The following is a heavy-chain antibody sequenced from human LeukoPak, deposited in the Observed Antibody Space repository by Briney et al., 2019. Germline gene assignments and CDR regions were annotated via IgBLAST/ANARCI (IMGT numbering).Heavy chain of an antibody. CDR2: IYSGGST. Sequence: GGSLRLSCAASGFTVSSNYMSWVRQAPGKGLEWVSVIYSGGSTYYADSVKGRFTIPRDNSKNTLYLQMNSLRAEDTAVYYCAREGYYYDSSGYIPKNFDYWGQGTLVTVSS. CDR1: GFTVSSNY. V-gene: IGHV3-66*01. J-gene: IGHJ4*02. CDR3: AREGYYYDSSGYIPKNFDY. D-gene: IGHD3-22*01.